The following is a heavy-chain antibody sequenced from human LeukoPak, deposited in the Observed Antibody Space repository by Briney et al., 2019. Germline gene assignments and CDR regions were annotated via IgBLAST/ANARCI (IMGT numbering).Heavy chain of an antibody. J-gene: IGHJ4*02. CDR1: GGSIGSDY. Sequence: SETLSLTCTVSGGSIGSDYWTWTRQPPGKGLEYIGYIYYTGGTNYNPSLKSRVTISVDTSKNQFSLKLSSVTAADTAEYFCAKYGNSGWVIDNWGQGTLVTVSS. CDR3: AKYGNSGWVIDN. D-gene: IGHD6-19*01. CDR2: IYYTGGT. V-gene: IGHV4-59*08.